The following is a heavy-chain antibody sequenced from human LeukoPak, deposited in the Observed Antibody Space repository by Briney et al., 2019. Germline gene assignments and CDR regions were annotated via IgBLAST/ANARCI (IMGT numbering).Heavy chain of an antibody. CDR3: AKDSTTVTTSFWMDV. CDR1: GFTFRNFW. CDR2: IHPEGNEK. J-gene: IGHJ6*04. V-gene: IGHV3-7*01. Sequence: GGSLRLSCAASGFTFRNFWMSWVRQAPGRGLEWVANIHPEGNEKYHVESVKGRFTISRDNPKSSLFLQMNGLRVEDTAVYYCAKDSTTVTTSFWMDVWGKGTTVTVSS. D-gene: IGHD4-17*01.